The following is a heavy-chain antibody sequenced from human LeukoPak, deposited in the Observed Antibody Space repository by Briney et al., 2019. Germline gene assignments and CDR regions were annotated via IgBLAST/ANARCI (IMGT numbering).Heavy chain of an antibody. CDR3: ARDEWGYYAFDY. CDR1: GGSISSGSYY. D-gene: IGHD2-15*01. CDR2: IYTSGST. Sequence: PSETLSLTCTVSGGSISSGSYYWSWIRQPAGKGLEWIGRIYTSGSTNYNPSHKSQVTISVDTSKNPFSLKLSSVTAADTAVYYCARDEWGYYAFDYWGQGPLVTVSS. J-gene: IGHJ4*02. V-gene: IGHV4-61*02.